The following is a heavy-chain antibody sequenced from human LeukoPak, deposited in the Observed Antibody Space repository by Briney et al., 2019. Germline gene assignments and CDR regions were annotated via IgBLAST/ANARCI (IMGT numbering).Heavy chain of an antibody. D-gene: IGHD6-6*01. CDR3: ARDAVAARPDLRSFDY. Sequence: PSETLSLTCSVSGSSIVSDTYNWGWIRQPPGKVLEWIGEIYHIGSTNDNPALKSRVIISVNNAKHQFSLKLSSVTAADTAVYYCARDAVAARPDLRSFDYWGQGTLVSVSS. CDR2: IYHIGST. V-gene: IGHV4-39*07. J-gene: IGHJ4*02. CDR1: GSSIVSDTYN.